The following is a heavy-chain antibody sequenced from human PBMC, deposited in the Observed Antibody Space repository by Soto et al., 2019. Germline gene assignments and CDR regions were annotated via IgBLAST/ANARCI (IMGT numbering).Heavy chain of an antibody. CDR1: GGSISSYY. Sequence: SETLSLTCTVSGGSISSYYWSWIRQPPGKGLEWIGYIYYSGSTNYNPSLKSRVTISVDTSKNQFSLKLSSVTAADTAVYYCARGGLGSYFFDYWGQGTLVNSPQ. J-gene: IGHJ4*02. CDR2: IYYSGST. CDR3: ARGGLGSYFFDY. V-gene: IGHV4-59*01. D-gene: IGHD3-10*01.